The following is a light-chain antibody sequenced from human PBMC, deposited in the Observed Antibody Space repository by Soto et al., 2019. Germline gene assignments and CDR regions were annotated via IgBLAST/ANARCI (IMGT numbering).Light chain of an antibody. CDR2: APS. CDR3: QQSYSTPIT. V-gene: IGKV1-39*01. Sequence: DIQMTQSPSSLSASVGDRVTITCRASQSISSYLNWYQHKPGKAPKLLIYAPSSLQSGVPSRFSGSGSGTDFTLTISSLQPEDFATYYCQQSYSTPITFGPGTKVDIK. CDR1: QSISSY. J-gene: IGKJ3*01.